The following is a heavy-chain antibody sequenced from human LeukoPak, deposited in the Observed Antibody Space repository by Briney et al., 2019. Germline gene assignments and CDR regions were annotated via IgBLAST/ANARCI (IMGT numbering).Heavy chain of an antibody. D-gene: IGHD1-20*01. CDR1: GYTFINYG. CDR2: IGAYNGDT. CDR3: ARDSNNWYDYYYYMDV. Sequence: ASVKVSCKASGYTFINYGISWVRQALGQGLEWMGWIGAYNGDTNYTQKLQGRVTMTTDKSASTAYMELRSLRSDGTAIYYCARDSNNWYDYYYYMDVWGKGTTVTVSS. V-gene: IGHV1-18*01. J-gene: IGHJ6*03.